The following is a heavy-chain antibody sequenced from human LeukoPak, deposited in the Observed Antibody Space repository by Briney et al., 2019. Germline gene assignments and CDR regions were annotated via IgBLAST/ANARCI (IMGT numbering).Heavy chain of an antibody. Sequence: GGSLRLSCAASGFTFNTYTMNWVRQAPGKGLEWVSVIYSGGSTYYADSVKGRFTISRDNSKNTLYLQMNSLRAEDTAVYYCASFLSSGAHFDYWGQGTLVTVSS. CDR1: GFTFNTYT. CDR2: IYSGGST. D-gene: IGHD1-26*01. CDR3: ASFLSSGAHFDY. J-gene: IGHJ4*02. V-gene: IGHV3-53*01.